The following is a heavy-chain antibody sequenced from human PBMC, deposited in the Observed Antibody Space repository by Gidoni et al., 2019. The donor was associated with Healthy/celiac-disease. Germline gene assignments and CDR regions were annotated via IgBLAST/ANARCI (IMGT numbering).Heavy chain of an antibody. J-gene: IGHJ6*02. CDR3: ARGKIAAPPPYYYGMDV. D-gene: IGHD6-13*01. Sequence: EVQLVESGGGLVQSGGSPRLSCAASGFTFIRYSMNWVRQAPGKGLEWVSYISSSSSTIYYADSVKGRFSISRDNAKNSLYLQMNSLRDEDTAVYYCARGKIAAPPPYYYGMDVWGQGTTVTVSS. CDR2: ISSSSSTI. V-gene: IGHV3-48*02. CDR1: GFTFIRYS.